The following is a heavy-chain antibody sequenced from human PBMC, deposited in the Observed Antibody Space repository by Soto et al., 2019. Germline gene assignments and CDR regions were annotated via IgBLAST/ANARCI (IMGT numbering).Heavy chain of an antibody. V-gene: IGHV3-74*01. CDR3: ARRPGAVAAPDDY. CDR1: GFTFSSYW. CDR2: INSDGSST. D-gene: IGHD6-19*01. J-gene: IGHJ4*02. Sequence: GGSLRLSCAASGFTFSSYWMHWVRQAPGKGLVWVSRINSDGSSTSYADSVKGRFTISRDNAKNTLYLQMNSLRAEDTAVYYCARRPGAVAAPDDYWGQGTLVTVSS.